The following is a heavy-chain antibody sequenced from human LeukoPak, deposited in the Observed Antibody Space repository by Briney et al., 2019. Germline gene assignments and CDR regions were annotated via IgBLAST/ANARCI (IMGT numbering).Heavy chain of an antibody. CDR2: INWNGGST. CDR1: GFTFDDYG. CDR3: ARVLGSSWGNWFDP. V-gene: IGHV3-20*04. Sequence: GGSLRLSCAASGFTFDDYGMSWVRQAPGKGLGWVSGINWNGGSTGYADSVKGRFTISRDNAKNSLYLQMNSLRAEDTALYYCARVLGSSWGNWFDPWGQGTLVTVSS. J-gene: IGHJ5*02. D-gene: IGHD6-13*01.